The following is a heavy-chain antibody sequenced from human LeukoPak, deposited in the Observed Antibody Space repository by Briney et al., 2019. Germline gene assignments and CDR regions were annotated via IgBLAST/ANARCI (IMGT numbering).Heavy chain of an antibody. CDR3: ARETDFWSGYYYFDY. D-gene: IGHD3-3*01. V-gene: IGHV3-21*01. CDR2: ISSSSSYI. CDR1: GFTFSSYS. J-gene: IGHJ4*02. Sequence: GGSLRLSCAASGFTFSSYSMNWFRQAPGKGLEWVSSISSSSSYIYYADSVKGRFTISRDNAKNSLYLQMNSLRAEDTAVYYCARETDFWSGYYYFDYWGQGTLVTVSS.